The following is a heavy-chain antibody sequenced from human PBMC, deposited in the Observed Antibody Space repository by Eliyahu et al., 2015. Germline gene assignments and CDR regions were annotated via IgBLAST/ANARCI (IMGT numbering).Heavy chain of an antibody. CDR3: ARRDGI. CDR1: GFTFSSYG. V-gene: IGHV3-23*01. J-gene: IGHJ4*02. CDR2: ISPSGDTT. Sequence: EVQLLESGGGLVQPGGSLRLSCAASGFTFSSYGMSWVRQAPGKGLEWVSGISPSGDTTYYADSVKGRFTISRDNSKTTLFLQMNILRPEDTALYYCARRDGIWGQGILVTVSS.